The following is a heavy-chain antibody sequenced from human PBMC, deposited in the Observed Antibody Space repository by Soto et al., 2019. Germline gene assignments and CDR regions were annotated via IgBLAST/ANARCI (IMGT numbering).Heavy chain of an antibody. CDR3: ARTKDYSSSLDY. D-gene: IGHD6-6*01. CDR2: IYYSGRT. J-gene: IGHJ4*02. CDR1: GGSGSSGGYY. V-gene: IGHV4-31*03. Sequence: SETLSLTCTVSGGSGSSGGYYWTWIRQHPGKGLGWIGCIYYSGRTYYNPSLKSRVTISVDTSKRQFSLKLSSVTAADTAIYYCARTKDYSSSLDYWGQGALVTVSS.